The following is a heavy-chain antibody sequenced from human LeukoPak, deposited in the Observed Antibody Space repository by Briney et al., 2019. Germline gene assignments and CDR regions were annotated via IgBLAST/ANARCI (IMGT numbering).Heavy chain of an antibody. D-gene: IGHD1-26*01. J-gene: IGHJ4*02. Sequence: GGSLRLSCAASGFTFSSCSMNWVRQAPGKGLEWISYISSSSSTIYYADSVKGRFTISRDNAKNSLYLQMNSLRAEDTAVYYCARDYYQFDYWGQGTLVTVSS. CDR2: ISSSSSTI. V-gene: IGHV3-48*04. CDR3: ARDYYQFDY. CDR1: GFTFSSCS.